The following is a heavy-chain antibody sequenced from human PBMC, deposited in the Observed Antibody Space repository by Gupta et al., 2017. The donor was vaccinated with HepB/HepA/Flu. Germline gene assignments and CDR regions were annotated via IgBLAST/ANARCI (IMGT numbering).Heavy chain of an antibody. CDR1: GYTFPRYY. D-gene: IGHD1-1*01. J-gene: IGHJ4*02. CDR3: ATFGGAATTGTTGMDY. Sequence: QVQLVQSGAEAREPGASVKVSCKASGYTFPRYYIHWVRQAPGQGLEWMGWINPNSGGTDLAQKFQGRVTMTRDTSISTAYMELSRLRSDDTAVYYCATFGGAATTGTTGMDYWGQGTLVTGSS. V-gene: IGHV1-2*02. CDR2: INPNSGGT.